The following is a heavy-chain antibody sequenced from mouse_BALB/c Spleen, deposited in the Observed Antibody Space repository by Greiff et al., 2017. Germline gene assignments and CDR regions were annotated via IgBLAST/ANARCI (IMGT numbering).Heavy chain of an antibody. CDR1: GFTFSDYY. CDR3: ARDPHDGYYSWFAY. Sequence: EVKLMESGGGLVKPGGSLKLSCAASGFTFSDYYMYWVRQTPEKRLEWVATISDGGSYTYYPDSVKGRFTISRDNAKNNLYLQMSSLKSEDTAMYYCARDPHDGYYSWFAYWGQGTLVTVSA. V-gene: IGHV5-4*02. J-gene: IGHJ3*01. D-gene: IGHD2-3*01. CDR2: ISDGGSYT.